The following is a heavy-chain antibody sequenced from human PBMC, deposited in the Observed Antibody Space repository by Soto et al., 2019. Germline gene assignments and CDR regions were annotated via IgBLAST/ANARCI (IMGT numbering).Heavy chain of an antibody. CDR3: ARSQGSSTSLEIYYYYYYGMDV. D-gene: IGHD2-2*01. Sequence: QVQLVQSGAEVKKPGSSVKVSCTASGGTFSSYAISWVRQAPGQGLEWMGGIIPISDTTNYAQNFQGRVTITAHESTSTAYMELSSLRSEDTAVYYCARSQGSSTSLEIYYYYYYGMDVWGQGTTVTVSS. CDR1: GGTFSSYA. J-gene: IGHJ6*02. CDR2: IIPISDTT. V-gene: IGHV1-69*01.